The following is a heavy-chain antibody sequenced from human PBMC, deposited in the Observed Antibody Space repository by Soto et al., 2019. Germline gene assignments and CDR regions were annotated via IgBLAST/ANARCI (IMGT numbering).Heavy chain of an antibody. CDR1: GFSLNTNGVG. V-gene: IGHV2-5*02. CDR3: AHRRGALGHFDY. Sequence: QITLKESGPTLVKPTQTLTLTCIFSGFSLNTNGVGVGWIRQPPGKALEWLALIYWDDDKRYSPSLNNRLTITKDTSKNQVVLTMTNMDPVDTATYYCAHRRGALGHFDYWGQGTLVTVSS. J-gene: IGHJ4*02. CDR2: IYWDDDK.